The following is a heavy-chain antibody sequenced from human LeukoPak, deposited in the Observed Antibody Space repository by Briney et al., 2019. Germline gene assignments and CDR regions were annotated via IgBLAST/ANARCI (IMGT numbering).Heavy chain of an antibody. CDR1: GGSISSSSYY. Sequence: PSETLSLTCTVSGGSISSSSYYWGWIRQPPGKGPEWIGSIYYSGSTYYNPSLKSRVTISVDTSKNQFSLKLSSVTAADTAVYYCARVESSSWYSYWFDPWGQGTLVTVSS. J-gene: IGHJ5*02. CDR3: ARVESSSWYSYWFDP. D-gene: IGHD6-13*01. CDR2: IYYSGST. V-gene: IGHV4-39*07.